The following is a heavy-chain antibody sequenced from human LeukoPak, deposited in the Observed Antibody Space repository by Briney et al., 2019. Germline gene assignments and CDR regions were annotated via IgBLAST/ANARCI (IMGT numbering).Heavy chain of an antibody. CDR3: ARGGKSRTSYYFDY. CDR1: GGSISSVGYL. D-gene: IGHD2-2*01. J-gene: IGHJ4*02. Sequence: SQTLSLTCAVSGGSISSVGYLWSWIRQPPGKGLEWIGYIYHSGSTYYNPSLKSRVTISVDRSKNQFSLKLSSVTAADTAVYYCARGGKSRTSYYFDYWGQGTLVTVSS. V-gene: IGHV4-30-2*01. CDR2: IYHSGST.